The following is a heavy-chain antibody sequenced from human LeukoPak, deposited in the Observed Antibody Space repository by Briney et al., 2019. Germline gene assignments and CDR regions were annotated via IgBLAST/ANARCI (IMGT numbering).Heavy chain of an antibody. V-gene: IGHV1-2*06. CDR3: AREENCSGGSCYYY. CDR2: INPNSGGT. D-gene: IGHD2-15*01. Sequence: ASVKVSCKASGYTFTAYYMHWVRQAPGQGLEWMGRINPNSGGTNYAQKFQGRVTMTRDTSISTAYMELSRLTSDDTAVYYWAREENCSGGSCYYYWGQGTLVTVSS. CDR1: GYTFTAYY. J-gene: IGHJ4*02.